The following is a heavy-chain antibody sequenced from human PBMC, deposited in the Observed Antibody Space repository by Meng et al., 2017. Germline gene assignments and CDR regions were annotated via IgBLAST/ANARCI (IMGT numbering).Heavy chain of an antibody. CDR3: ARADHYYGSGSYYNYIYGMDV. J-gene: IGHJ6*02. D-gene: IGHD3-10*01. Sequence: SVKVSCKASGGTFSSYAISWVRQAPGQGLEWMGGIIPIFGTANYAQKFQDRVTITADKSTSTAYMELSSLRSEDTAVYYCARADHYYGSGSYYNYIYGMDVWGQGTTVTVSS. V-gene: IGHV1-69*06. CDR2: IIPIFGTA. CDR1: GGTFSSYA.